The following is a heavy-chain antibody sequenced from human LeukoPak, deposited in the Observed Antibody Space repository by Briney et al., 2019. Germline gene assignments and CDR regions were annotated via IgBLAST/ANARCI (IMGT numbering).Heavy chain of an antibody. CDR2: IYTSGST. V-gene: IGHV4-4*09. J-gene: IGHJ4*02. CDR3: ARQFRSSYYFDY. CDR1: GGSISSYY. D-gene: IGHD6-6*01. Sequence: SETLSLTCTVSGGSISSYYWSWIRQPPGKGLEWIGYIYTSGSTNYNPSLKSRVTISVDTSKYQFSLKLSSVTAADTAVYYCARQFRSSYYFDYWGQGTLVTVSS.